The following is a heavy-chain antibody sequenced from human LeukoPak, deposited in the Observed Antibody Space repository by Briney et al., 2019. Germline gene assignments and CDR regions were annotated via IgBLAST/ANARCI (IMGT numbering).Heavy chain of an antibody. V-gene: IGHV4-59*01. CDR1: GASISSYY. J-gene: IGHJ4*02. Sequence: PSETLSLTCTVSGASISSYYWSWIRQPPGKGLEWLAYVYYSGNTNYNPSLKSRVTISVDTSENQFSLKLGSVTAADTAVYYCAREVAGTGYFDYWGQGTLVTVSS. CDR2: VYYSGNT. D-gene: IGHD6-19*01. CDR3: AREVAGTGYFDY.